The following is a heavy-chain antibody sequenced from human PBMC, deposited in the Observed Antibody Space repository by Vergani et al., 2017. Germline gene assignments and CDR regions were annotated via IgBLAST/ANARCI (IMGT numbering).Heavy chain of an antibody. V-gene: IGHV2-26*01. D-gene: IGHD3-3*01. J-gene: IGHJ3*02. CDR2: IFSNDEK. CDR1: GFSLSNARMG. CDR3: ARIRGHDFWSGYYSGAFDI. Sequence: QITLKESGPTLVKPTQTLTLTCTFSGFSLSNARMGVSWLRQPPGKALEWLAHIFSNDEKSYSTSLKSRLTISKDTSKSQVVLTMTNMDPVDTATYYCARIRGHDFWSGYYSGAFDIWGQGTMVTVSS.